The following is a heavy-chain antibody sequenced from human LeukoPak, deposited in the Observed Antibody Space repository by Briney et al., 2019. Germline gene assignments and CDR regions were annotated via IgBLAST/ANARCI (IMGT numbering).Heavy chain of an antibody. J-gene: IGHJ6*02. D-gene: IGHD3-16*01. CDR3: ATYTRWVAGDV. CDR2: MNQDGSAK. Sequence: GGSLRLSCAASGFTFSDSWMSWVRQAPGKGLEWVANMNQDGSAKGYVDSVKGRFTISRDNARNSLYQQMSSLRPEDTAVYYCATYTRWVAGDVWGQGTTVTVSS. CDR1: GFTFSDSW. V-gene: IGHV3-7*01.